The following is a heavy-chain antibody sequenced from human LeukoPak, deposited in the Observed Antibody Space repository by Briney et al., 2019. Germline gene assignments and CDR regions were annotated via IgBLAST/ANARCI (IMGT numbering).Heavy chain of an antibody. CDR3: AKAVSSTSCPSGY. CDR1: GFTFSSYG. CDR2: ISYDGSNK. J-gene: IGHJ4*02. V-gene: IGHV3-30*18. Sequence: TGGSLRLSCAASGFTFSSYGMHWVRQAPGKGLEWVAVISYDGSNKYYADSVKGRFTISRDNSKNTLYLQMNSLRAEDTAVYYCAKAVSSTSCPSGYWGQGTLVTVSS. D-gene: IGHD2-2*01.